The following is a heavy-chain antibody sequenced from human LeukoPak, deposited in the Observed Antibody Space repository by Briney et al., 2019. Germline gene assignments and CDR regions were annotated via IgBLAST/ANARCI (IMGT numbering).Heavy chain of an antibody. V-gene: IGHV4-30-4*08. J-gene: IGHJ5*02. CDR1: GGSISSGDYY. D-gene: IGHD4-17*01. Sequence: SETLSLTCTVSGGSISSGDYYWSWIRQPPGKGLEWIGYIYYSGSTYYNPSLKSRVTISVDTSKNQFSLKLSSVTDADTAVYYCARQHDYGDYWFDPWGQGTLVTVSS. CDR3: ARQHDYGDYWFDP. CDR2: IYYSGST.